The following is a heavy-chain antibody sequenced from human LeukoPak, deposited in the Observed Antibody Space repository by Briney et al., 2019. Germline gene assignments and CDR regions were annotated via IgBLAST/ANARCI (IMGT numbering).Heavy chain of an antibody. CDR2: ISWNSGSI. Sequence: PGGSLRLSCAASGFTFDDYAMHWVRQAPGKGLEWVSGISWNSGSIGYADSVKGRFTISRDNAKNSLYLQMNSLRAEDTALYYCAKVGMPSYWGQGTLVTVSS. CDR1: GFTFDDYA. D-gene: IGHD2-2*01. J-gene: IGHJ4*02. CDR3: AKVGMPSY. V-gene: IGHV3-9*01.